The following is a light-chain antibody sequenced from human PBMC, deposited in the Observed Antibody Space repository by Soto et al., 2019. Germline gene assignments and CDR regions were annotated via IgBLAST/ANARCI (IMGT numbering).Light chain of an antibody. J-gene: IGLJ1*01. V-gene: IGLV2-14*01. CDR2: EVS. CDR1: SSDIGTYKY. CDR3: SSYLPTSILYV. Sequence: QSALTQPASVSGSPGQSITISCTGTSSDIGTYKYVSWFQHHPGKAPKLIIFEVSNRPSGVSNRFSGSKSGNTASLTISGLQAEDEADYYCSSYLPTSILYVFGTGTKVTVL.